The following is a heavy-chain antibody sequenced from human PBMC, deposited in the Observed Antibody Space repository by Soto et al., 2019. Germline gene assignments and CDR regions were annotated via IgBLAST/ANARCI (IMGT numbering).Heavy chain of an antibody. CDR3: ARSLREQWLPYHDAFDI. CDR1: GGSISSYY. J-gene: IGHJ3*02. V-gene: IGHV4-59*01. Sequence: SETLSLTCTVSGGSISSYYWSWIRQPPGKGLEWIGYIYYSGRTNYNPSIKRRDTISVDTSKNQISLKLSSVTVADTAVYYCARSLREQWLPYHDAFDIWGQGTMVT. CDR2: IYYSGRT. D-gene: IGHD6-19*01.